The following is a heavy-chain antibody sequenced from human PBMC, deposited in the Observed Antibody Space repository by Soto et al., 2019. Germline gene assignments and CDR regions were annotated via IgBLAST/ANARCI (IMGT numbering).Heavy chain of an antibody. CDR2: ISGSGGST. CDR3: AKEVSLGSTVDLGY. V-gene: IGHV3-23*01. J-gene: IGHJ4*02. CDR1: GFTYSIFA. D-gene: IGHD7-27*01. Sequence: GGSLRVSCAASGFTYSIFAMSWVRQSPGKGLEWVSTISGSGGSTYYADAVKGRFSISRDNSMGTLYLQMKSLRVEDTAIYYCAKEVSLGSTVDLGYWGQGTLVTVSS.